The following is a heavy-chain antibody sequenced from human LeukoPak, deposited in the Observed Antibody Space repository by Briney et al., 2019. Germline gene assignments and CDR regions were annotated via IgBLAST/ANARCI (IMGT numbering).Heavy chain of an antibody. V-gene: IGHV4-34*01. CDR1: GGSFSGYY. CDR3: ARGQGTVTTH. D-gene: IGHD4-17*01. J-gene: IGHJ4*02. CDR2: INHSGSA. Sequence: SETLSLTCAVYGGSFSGYYCTWIRQPPGKGLEWIGEINHSGSANYNPSLKSRVTISLDTSKNQFSLKLSSVTAADTAVYYCARGQGTVTTHWGQGTLVTVSS.